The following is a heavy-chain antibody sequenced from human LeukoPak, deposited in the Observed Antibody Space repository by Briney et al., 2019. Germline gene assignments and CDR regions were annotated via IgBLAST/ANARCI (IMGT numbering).Heavy chain of an antibody. CDR2: ISYDGSNK. CDR3: AKDQRWELPTFDY. CDR1: GFTFSSYA. D-gene: IGHD2-15*01. Sequence: GGSLRLSCAASGFTFSSYAMHWVRQAPGKGLEWVAVISYDGSNKYYADSVKGRFTISSDNSKNTLYLQMNSLRAEDTAVYYCAKDQRWELPTFDYWGQGTLVTVSS. J-gene: IGHJ4*02. V-gene: IGHV3-30-3*01.